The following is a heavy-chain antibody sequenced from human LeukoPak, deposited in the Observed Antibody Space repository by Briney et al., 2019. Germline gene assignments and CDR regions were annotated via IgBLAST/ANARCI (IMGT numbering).Heavy chain of an antibody. CDR2: ISYSGGST. J-gene: IGHJ4*02. V-gene: IGHV3-23*01. CDR1: GFTFSSYA. Sequence: PGGSLRLSCAASGFTFSSYAMSWVRQAPGKGLEWVSAISYSGGSTYYADSVKGRFTISRDNSENTLYLQMNSLRAEDTAVYYCAKDPLSGYYFFDSWGQGTLVTVSS. D-gene: IGHD3-22*01. CDR3: AKDPLSGYYFFDS.